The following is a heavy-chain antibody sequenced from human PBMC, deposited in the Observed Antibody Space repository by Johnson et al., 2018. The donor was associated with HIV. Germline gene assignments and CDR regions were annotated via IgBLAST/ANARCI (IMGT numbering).Heavy chain of an antibody. Sequence: VQLVESGGGLVKPGGSLRLSCAASGFTFSDYYMSWIRQAPGKGPEWISYIRTSSSTIYYADSVKGRFTISRDNSKNTLYLQMNSLRAEDTAVYYCARGPYDYVWGSYRFIGAFDIWGQGTMVTVSS. J-gene: IGHJ3*02. CDR1: GFTFSDYY. D-gene: IGHD3-16*02. CDR2: IRTSSSTI. CDR3: ARGPYDYVWGSYRFIGAFDI. V-gene: IGHV3-11*04.